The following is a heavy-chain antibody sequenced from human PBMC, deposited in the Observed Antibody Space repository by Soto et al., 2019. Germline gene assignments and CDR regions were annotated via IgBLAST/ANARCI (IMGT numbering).Heavy chain of an antibody. CDR1: GFTFSSYA. CDR2: ISGSGGST. Sequence: GGSLRLSCAASGFTFSSYAMSWVRQAPGKGLEWVSAISGSGGSTDYADSVKGRFTISRDNSKNSLYLQMNSLRAEDTALYYCAKAYDFWSGYPSLGYWGQGTLVTVSS. V-gene: IGHV3-23*01. J-gene: IGHJ4*02. CDR3: AKAYDFWSGYPSLGY. D-gene: IGHD3-3*01.